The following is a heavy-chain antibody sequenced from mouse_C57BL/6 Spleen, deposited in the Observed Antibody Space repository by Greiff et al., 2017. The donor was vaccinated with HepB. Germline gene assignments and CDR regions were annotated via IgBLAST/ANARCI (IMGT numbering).Heavy chain of an antibody. CDR3: ARSHDGYGYFDV. J-gene: IGHJ1*03. V-gene: IGHV7-3*01. CDR1: GFTFTDYY. CDR2: IRNKANGYTT. Sequence: EVKLVESGGGLVQPGGSLSLSCAASGFTFTDYYMRWVRQPPGKALEWLGFIRNKANGYTTEYSASVKGRFTISRDNSQSILYLQMNALRAEDSATYYCARSHDGYGYFDVWGTGTTVTVSS. D-gene: IGHD2-3*01.